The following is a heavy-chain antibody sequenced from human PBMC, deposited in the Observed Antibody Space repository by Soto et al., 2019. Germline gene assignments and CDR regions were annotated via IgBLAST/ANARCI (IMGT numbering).Heavy chain of an antibody. CDR3: AREYSDLSWFDP. CDR1: GGSISSYY. V-gene: IGHV4-59*01. J-gene: IGHJ5*02. Sequence: SETLSLTCTVSGGSISSYYWSWIRQPPGKGLEWIGYIYYSGSTNYNPSLKSRVTISVDTSKNQFSLKLSSVTAADTAVYYCAREYSDLSWFDPWGQGTLVTVSS. D-gene: IGHD5-18*01. CDR2: IYYSGST.